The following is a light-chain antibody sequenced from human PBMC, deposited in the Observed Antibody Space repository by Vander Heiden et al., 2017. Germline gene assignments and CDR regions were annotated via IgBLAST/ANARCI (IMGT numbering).Light chain of an antibody. CDR3: SSYTSRSTWV. V-gene: IGLV2-14*01. Sequence: QSALTQPASVSGSRGQSITISCTGPSRDIGDYNYVSWYQQYPGKVPKLMIYEVSNRPSGVSNRFSGSKSGNTASLTISGLQAEDEADYYCSSYTSRSTWVFGGGTKLTVL. CDR2: EVS. J-gene: IGLJ3*02. CDR1: SRDIGDYNY.